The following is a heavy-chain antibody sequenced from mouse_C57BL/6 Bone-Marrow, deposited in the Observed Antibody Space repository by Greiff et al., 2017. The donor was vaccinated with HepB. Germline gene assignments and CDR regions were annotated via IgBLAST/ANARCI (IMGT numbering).Heavy chain of an antibody. V-gene: IGHV2-2*01. Sequence: QVQLQQSGPGLVQPSQSLSITCTVSGFSLTSYGVHWVRQSPGKGLEWLGVIWSGGSTDYNAAFISRLSISKDNSKSKVFFKMNSLQADDTAIYYCARIITTVVATDWYFDVWGTGTTVTVSS. CDR2: IWSGGST. D-gene: IGHD1-1*01. CDR3: ARIITTVVATDWYFDV. CDR1: GFSLTSYG. J-gene: IGHJ1*03.